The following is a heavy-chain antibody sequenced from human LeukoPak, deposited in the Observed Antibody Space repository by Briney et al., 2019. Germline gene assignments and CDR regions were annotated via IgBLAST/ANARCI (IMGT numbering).Heavy chain of an antibody. Sequence: KPGGSLRLSCAASGFTFSSYSMNWVRQAPGKGLEWVSSISSSSSYIYYADSVKGRFTISRDNSKNTLYLHMNSLRAEDTAVYYCAKRVSGTTFYWGQGTLVTVSS. CDR3: AKRVSGTTFY. CDR2: ISSSSSYI. D-gene: IGHD1-1*01. V-gene: IGHV3-21*04. CDR1: GFTFSSYS. J-gene: IGHJ4*02.